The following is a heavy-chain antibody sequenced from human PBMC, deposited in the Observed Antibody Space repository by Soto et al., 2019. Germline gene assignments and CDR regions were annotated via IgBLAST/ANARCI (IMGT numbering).Heavy chain of an antibody. Sequence: EAQLLASGGGLVQPGGSLRLSCAASGFTFSTYAMNWVRQAPGKGLEWVSGISGSGDSTYYADSVKGRLTVSRDNSKNTLYLQMNSLRAEDTAVFYCAKERSSGWSFDYWGQGTLVTVSS. V-gene: IGHV3-23*01. CDR1: GFTFSTYA. CDR3: AKERSSGWSFDY. D-gene: IGHD6-19*01. J-gene: IGHJ4*02. CDR2: ISGSGDST.